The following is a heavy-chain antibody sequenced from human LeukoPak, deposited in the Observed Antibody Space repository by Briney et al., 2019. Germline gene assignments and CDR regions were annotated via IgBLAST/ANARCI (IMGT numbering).Heavy chain of an antibody. CDR3: ARVLSLDYGDPYFDY. V-gene: IGHV4-34*01. J-gene: IGHJ4*02. CDR1: GGSFSGYY. D-gene: IGHD4-17*01. Sequence: SETLSLTCAVYGGSFSGYYWSWIRQPPGKGLEWIGEINHSGSTNYNPSLKSRVTISVDTSKNQFSLKLSSVTAADTAVYYCARVLSLDYGDPYFDYWGQGTLVTVSS. CDR2: INHSGST.